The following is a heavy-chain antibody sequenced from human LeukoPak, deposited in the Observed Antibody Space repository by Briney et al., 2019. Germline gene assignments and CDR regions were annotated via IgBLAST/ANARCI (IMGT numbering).Heavy chain of an antibody. V-gene: IGHV3-48*02. CDR2: ISSSSGTI. CDR3: ASGNYFDY. Sequence: GGSLRLSCAVSGFTFRNYNINWVRQAPGKGLEWVSYISSSSGTIYYADSVKGRFTISRDNAKNSLYLQMNSLRDEDTAVYYCASGNYFDYWGQGTLVTVSS. D-gene: IGHD1-14*01. CDR1: GFTFRNYN. J-gene: IGHJ4*02.